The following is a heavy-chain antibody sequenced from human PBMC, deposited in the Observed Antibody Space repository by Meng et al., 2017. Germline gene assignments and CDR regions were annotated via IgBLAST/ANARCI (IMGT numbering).Heavy chain of an antibody. CDR2: IKQDGSEK. V-gene: IGHV3-7*01. CDR3: ARVLVVVITTYYFDY. D-gene: IGHD3-22*01. Sequence: GGSRRLSCAASGFTFSSYWMSWVRQAPGKGLEWVANIKQDGSEKYYVDSVKGRFTISRDNAKNSLYLQMNSLRAEDTAVYYCARVLVVVITTYYFDYWGQGTLVTVSS. CDR1: GFTFSSYW. J-gene: IGHJ4*02.